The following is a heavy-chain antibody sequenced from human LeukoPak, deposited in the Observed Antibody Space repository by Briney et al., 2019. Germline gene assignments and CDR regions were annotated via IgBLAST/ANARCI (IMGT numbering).Heavy chain of an antibody. CDR1: GFTFSSYA. CDR3: VPKGTEGY. CDR2: ITPDGSNT. J-gene: IGHJ4*02. V-gene: IGHV3-64D*06. Sequence: GGSLRLSCSASGFTFSSYAMHWVRQAPGKGLEYVSAITPDGSNTYYADSVKGRFSISRDNSKNTLCLQMSSLRPEDTAVYYCVPKGTEGYWGQGTLVTVSS.